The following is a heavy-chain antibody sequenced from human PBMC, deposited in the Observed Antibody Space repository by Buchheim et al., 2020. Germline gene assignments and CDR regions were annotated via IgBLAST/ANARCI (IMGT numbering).Heavy chain of an antibody. Sequence: QVQLVQSGAEVKKPGSSVKVSCKASGGTFSSYAISWVRQAPGQGLEWMGRIIPILGIANYAQKFQGRVTITAGKSTRHAYMELSSLRSEDTAVYYCASNYYGSGSYSHYWGQGTL. CDR2: IIPILGIA. CDR3: ASNYYGSGSYSHY. V-gene: IGHV1-69*04. CDR1: GGTFSSYA. J-gene: IGHJ4*02. D-gene: IGHD3-10*01.